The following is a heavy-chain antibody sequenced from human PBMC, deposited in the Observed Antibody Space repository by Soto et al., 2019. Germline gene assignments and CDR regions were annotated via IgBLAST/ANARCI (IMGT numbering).Heavy chain of an antibody. D-gene: IGHD3-10*01. CDR2: ISDSGTT. V-gene: IGHV4-59*11. Sequence: SETLSLTCTVSGASISSHYWTWIRQAPGKGLEWVGSISDSGTTYYNPSLKSRVTISVDTSSILFSLKLSSVTAADTAVYHCAGGLWFGELGVWFDPWGQGTLVTVS. CDR1: GASISSHY. CDR3: AGGLWFGELGVWFDP. J-gene: IGHJ5*02.